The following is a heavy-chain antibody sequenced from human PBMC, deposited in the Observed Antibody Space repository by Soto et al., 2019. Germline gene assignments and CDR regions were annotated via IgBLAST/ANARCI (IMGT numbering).Heavy chain of an antibody. J-gene: IGHJ4*02. V-gene: IGHV1-69*02. CDR2: IIPILGIP. CDR3: AGSVSAGYSSSWDDY. CDR1: GGTFSSYT. D-gene: IGHD6-13*01. Sequence: QVPLVQSGAEVKKPGSSVKVSCKASGGTFSSYTISWVRQAPGQGLEWMGRIIPILGIPNYPQNFQGRVTITADKSTSRAYMELTSLRSEDTAVYYCAGSVSAGYSSSWDDYWGREALVTVFS.